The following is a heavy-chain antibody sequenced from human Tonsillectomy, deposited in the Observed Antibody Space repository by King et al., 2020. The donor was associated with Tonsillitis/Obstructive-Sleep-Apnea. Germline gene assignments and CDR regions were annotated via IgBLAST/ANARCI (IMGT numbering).Heavy chain of an antibody. CDR1: GFTFDEYG. D-gene: IGHD1-7*01. V-gene: IGHV3-20*04. CDR3: ARDTENWNYAEYDY. CDR2: INCNVGST. Sequence: VQLVESGGGVVRPGGSLRLSCAASGFTFDEYGMSWVRQAPGMGLELVSGINCNVGSTGYVDSVNGRFTISRDNAKNSLYLQMNSLRAEDTALYYCARDTENWNYAEYDYWGQGTLVTVSS. J-gene: IGHJ4*02.